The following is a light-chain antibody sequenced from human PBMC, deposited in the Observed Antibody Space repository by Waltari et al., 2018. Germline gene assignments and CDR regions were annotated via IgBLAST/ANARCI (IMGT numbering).Light chain of an antibody. J-gene: IGLJ2*01. CDR2: LDD. V-gene: IGLV1-47*01. CDR1: SSNIGTTY. CDR3: AGWDDSLTGVV. Sequence: QSVLPQPPSLSGTPGQRVTISCSGSSSNIGTTYVFWYQQFPGRAPKLLIYLDDHRPSGVPDRFSASKSGSSASLTISGLQPEDEADYHCAGWDDSLTGVVFGGGTKLTV.